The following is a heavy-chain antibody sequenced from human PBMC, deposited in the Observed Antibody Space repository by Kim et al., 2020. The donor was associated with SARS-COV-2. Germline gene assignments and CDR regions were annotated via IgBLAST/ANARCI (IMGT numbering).Heavy chain of an antibody. CDR3: ARDPGYCSSTSCYRYYYYYGMDV. Sequence: GGSLRLSCAASGFTFSSYGMHWVCHAPGKGLEWVAVIWYDGSNKYYADSVKGRFTISRDNSKNTLYLQMNSLRAEDTAVYYCARDPGYCSSTSCYRYYYYYGMDVWGQGTTVTVSS. D-gene: IGHD2-2*01. V-gene: IGHV3-33*01. CDR2: IWYDGSNK. J-gene: IGHJ6*02. CDR1: GFTFSSYG.